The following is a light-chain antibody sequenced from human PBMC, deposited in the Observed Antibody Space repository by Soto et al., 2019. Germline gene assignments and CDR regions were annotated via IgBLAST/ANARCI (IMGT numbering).Light chain of an antibody. V-gene: IGKV2-28*01. CDR2: MGS. CDR1: QSLLNSDGHNY. Sequence: IVMTQSPLSLPVTPGEPASISCWSNQSLLNSDGHNYLDWYALKPGQSPQLLIYMGSHRASGVPDRLSGSGSGTHFTLKISRVEAEDVGVYFCMQSLPAPPLTFGGGTKLEIK. CDR3: MQSLPAPPLT. J-gene: IGKJ4*01.